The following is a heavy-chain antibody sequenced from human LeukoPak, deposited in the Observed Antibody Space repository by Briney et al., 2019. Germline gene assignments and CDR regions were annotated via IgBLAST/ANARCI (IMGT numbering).Heavy chain of an antibody. D-gene: IGHD5-18*01. CDR3: ARVLGDTSMVS. J-gene: IGHJ4*02. CDR1: GYTFTSYD. CDR2: INPNSGGT. V-gene: IGHV1-2*04. Sequence: GASVKVSCKASGYTFTSYDINWVRQATGQGLEWMGWINPNSGGTNYAQKFQGWVTMTRDTSISTAYMELSRLRSDDTAVYYCARVLGDTSMVSWGQGTLVTVSS.